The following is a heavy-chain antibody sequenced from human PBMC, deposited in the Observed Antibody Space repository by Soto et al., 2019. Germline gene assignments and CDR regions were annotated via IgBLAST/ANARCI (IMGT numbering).Heavy chain of an antibody. Sequence: PGESLKVSCNCSGYMFSTFFSILVREMPDKGLEWTGILDPADSFTNYSPSFQGNVTISVDKSINTAYLQWSSLKASDTTIYYCARHLYDNSNYIDGLDVWG. V-gene: IGHV5-10-1*01. D-gene: IGHD3-22*01. CDR1: GYMFSTFF. J-gene: IGHJ3*01. CDR2: LDPADSFT. CDR3: ARHLYDNSNYIDGLDV.